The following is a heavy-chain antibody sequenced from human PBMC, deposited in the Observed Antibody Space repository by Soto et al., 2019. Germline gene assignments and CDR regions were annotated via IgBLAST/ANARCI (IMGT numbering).Heavy chain of an antibody. CDR2: VQQDGSEK. J-gene: IGHJ6*02. CDR1: GFTFNSYW. Sequence: EGQLVESGGGLVQPGESLRLSCAGSGFTFNSYWMSWVRQAPGKGLEWVAKVQQDGSEKYYVDSVKGRFTISRDNAKNSVYLQMNSLRVEDTAVYYCARGGLHRSGYEYSYYYYGLDVWGQGTTVTVAS. D-gene: IGHD5-12*01. CDR3: ARGGLHRSGYEYSYYYYGLDV. V-gene: IGHV3-7*03.